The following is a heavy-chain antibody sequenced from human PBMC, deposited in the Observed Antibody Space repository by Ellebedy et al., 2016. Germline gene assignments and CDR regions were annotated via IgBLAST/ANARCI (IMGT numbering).Heavy chain of an antibody. D-gene: IGHD1-26*01. V-gene: IGHV4-34*01. CDR2: INHSGST. CDR1: GGSFSGYY. Sequence: SETLSLTXAVYGGSFSGYYWSWIRQPPGKGLEWIGEINHSGSTKYNPSLKSRVTISVDTSKNQFSLKLSSVTAADTAVYYCAREWVYYYYMDVWGKGTTVTVSS. CDR3: AREWVYYYYMDV. J-gene: IGHJ6*03.